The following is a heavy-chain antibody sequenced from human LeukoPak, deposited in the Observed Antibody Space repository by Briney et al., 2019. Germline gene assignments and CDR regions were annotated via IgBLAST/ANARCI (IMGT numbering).Heavy chain of an antibody. V-gene: IGHV1-8*01. Sequence: ASVKVSCKASGYTFTSYDINWVRQATGQGLEWMGWMNPNSGYTGYAQKFQGRVTMTRNTSISTAYMELSSLRSEDTAVYYCARGTAPVYRKGMDVWGQGTTVTVSS. CDR1: GYTFTSYD. D-gene: IGHD5-18*01. CDR2: MNPNSGYT. J-gene: IGHJ6*02. CDR3: ARGTAPVYRKGMDV.